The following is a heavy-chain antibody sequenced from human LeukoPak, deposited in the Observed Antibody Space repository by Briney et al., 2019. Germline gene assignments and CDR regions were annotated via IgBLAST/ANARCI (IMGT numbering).Heavy chain of an antibody. J-gene: IGHJ3*02. V-gene: IGHV4-59*08. Sequence: SETLSLTCNVSGGSITTYYWSWIRQPPGKGLEWIGDIYYSGSTNYNASLKSRVTISVDTSKNQFSLKLSSVTAADTAVYYCARHGPPPYCCSTSCSLPDDAFDIWGQGTMVTVSS. CDR2: IYYSGST. CDR3: ARHGPPPYCCSTSCSLPDDAFDI. D-gene: IGHD2-2*01. CDR1: GGSITTYY.